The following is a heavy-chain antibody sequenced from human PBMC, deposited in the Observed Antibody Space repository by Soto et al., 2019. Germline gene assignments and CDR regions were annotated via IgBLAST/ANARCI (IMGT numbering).Heavy chain of an antibody. CDR2: VKSKEDGGTT. CDR3: TDCAH. V-gene: IGHV3-15*01. Sequence: EVQLVESGGGLVKPGGSLRLSCVTCRCTVSYAWMSWVRQAPGKGLEWVARVKSKEDGGTTDYAATVKGRFSISRDDARTTLYLQMNSLTIEDTAIYYRTDCAHWGQATSVTVSS. J-gene: IGHJ4*02. D-gene: IGHD2-21*02. CDR1: RCTVSYAW.